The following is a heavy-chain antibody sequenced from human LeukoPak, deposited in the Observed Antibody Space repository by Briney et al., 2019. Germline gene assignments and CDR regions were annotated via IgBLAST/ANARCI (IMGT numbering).Heavy chain of an antibody. CDR3: ARRGSGYTEPIDY. J-gene: IGHJ4*02. V-gene: IGHV3-21*05. Sequence: GGSLRLSCGASGFTFNNYNMNWVRQAPGKGLEWVSYISSSSSYIYYADSVKGRFTISRDNAKNSLYLQMNSLRAEDTAVYYCARRGSGYTEPIDYWGQGTLVTVSS. D-gene: IGHD5-12*01. CDR1: GFTFNNYN. CDR2: ISSSSSYI.